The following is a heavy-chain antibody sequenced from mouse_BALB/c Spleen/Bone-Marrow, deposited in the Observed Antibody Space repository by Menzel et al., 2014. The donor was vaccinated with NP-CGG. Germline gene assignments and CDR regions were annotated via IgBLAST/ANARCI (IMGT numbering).Heavy chain of an antibody. CDR2: IDPANGNT. V-gene: IGHV14-3*02. CDR1: GFNIKDTY. Sequence: DVKLQESGAELVKPGASVKLSWTASGFNIKDTYRHWVKQRAEQGLEWVGRIDPANGNTKYDPKFQGKATVTADTSSNTAYLQLSSLTSEATAVYCCARSTGGRPEFAYWGQGTLVTVSA. J-gene: IGHJ3*01. CDR3: ARSTGGRPEFAY.